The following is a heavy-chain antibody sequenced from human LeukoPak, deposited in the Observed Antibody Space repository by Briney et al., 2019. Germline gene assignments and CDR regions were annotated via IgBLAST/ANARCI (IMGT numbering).Heavy chain of an antibody. CDR3: ASSDTLKYYDILTGYYHRYYFDY. V-gene: IGHV4-34*01. CDR2: INHSGST. D-gene: IGHD3-9*01. CDR1: GGSFSGYY. J-gene: IGHJ4*02. Sequence: NTSETLSLTCAVYGGSFSGYYWSWIRQPPGKGLEWIGEINHSGSTNYNPSLKSRVTISVDTSKNQFSLKLSSVTAADTAVYYCASSDTLKYYDILTGYYHRYYFDYWGQGTLVTVSS.